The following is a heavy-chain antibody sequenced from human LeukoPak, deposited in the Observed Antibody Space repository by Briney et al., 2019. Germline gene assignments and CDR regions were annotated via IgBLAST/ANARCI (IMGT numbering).Heavy chain of an antibody. D-gene: IGHD5-24*01. CDR1: GGPFSGYY. V-gene: IGHV4-34*01. CDR3: ARGDGRDGYKGRLEY. CDR2: INHSGST. J-gene: IGHJ4*02. Sequence: SETLSLTCAVYGGPFSGYYWRWIRQPPGKGLEWIGEINHSGSTNCNPSLKSRVTISVDTSKNQFSLKLSSVTAADTAVYYCARGDGRDGYKGRLEYWGQGNLVTVSS.